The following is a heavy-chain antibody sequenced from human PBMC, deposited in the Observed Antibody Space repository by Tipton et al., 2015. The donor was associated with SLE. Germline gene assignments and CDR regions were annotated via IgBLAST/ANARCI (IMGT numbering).Heavy chain of an antibody. Sequence: TLSLTCKISGGSISSYYWSWIRQPPGKGLEWIGYIRDSGSTRYNPSLQSRVTISVDTSKNQFSLKLRSVTAADTAVYYCARDNGHSRGAFDIWGQGTVVTVSS. D-gene: IGHD2-8*01. CDR3: ARDNGHSRGAFDI. V-gene: IGHV4-59*12. CDR2: IRDSGST. CDR1: GGSISSYY. J-gene: IGHJ3*02.